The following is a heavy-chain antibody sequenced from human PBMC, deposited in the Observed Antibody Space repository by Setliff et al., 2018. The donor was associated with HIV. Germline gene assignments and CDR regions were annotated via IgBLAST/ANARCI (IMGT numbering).Heavy chain of an antibody. CDR1: GGSITPHY. CDR2: IYYSGST. J-gene: IGHJ4*02. Sequence: SETLSLTCAVSGGSITPHYWSWIRQPPGKGLEWIGLIYYSGSTNYSPSLKSRVTISVDSSKNQFSLKLTSVTAADTAVYYCARGTYYYETSGYHYDKTWAGTCFDYWGQGTLVTVSS. D-gene: IGHD3-22*01. CDR3: ARGTYYYETSGYHYDKTWAGTCFDY. V-gene: IGHV4-59*11.